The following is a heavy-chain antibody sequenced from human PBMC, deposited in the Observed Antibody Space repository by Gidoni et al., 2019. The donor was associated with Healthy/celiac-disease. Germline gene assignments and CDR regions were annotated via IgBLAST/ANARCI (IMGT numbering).Heavy chain of an antibody. CDR2: IDPSDSYT. CDR1: GYSFTSYW. J-gene: IGHJ4*02. V-gene: IGHV5-10-1*01. CDR3: ARHVTSFSGIAAGWGD. Sequence: EVQLVQSGAEVKKPGESLRISCKGSGYSFTSYWISWVRQMPGKGLEWMGRIDPSDSYTNYSPSFQGHVTISADKSISTAYLQWSSLKASDTAMYYCARHVTSFSGIAAGWGDWGQGTLVTVSS. D-gene: IGHD6-13*01.